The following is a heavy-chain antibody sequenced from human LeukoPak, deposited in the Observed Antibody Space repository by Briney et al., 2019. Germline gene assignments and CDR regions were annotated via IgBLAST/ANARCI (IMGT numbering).Heavy chain of an antibody. CDR2: IYTSGST. CDR3: ARLARRYYGSGSPDWYFDL. J-gene: IGHJ2*01. CDR1: GGSISSYY. Sequence: PSETLSLTCTASGGSISSYYWSWIRQPAGKGLEWIGRIYTSGSTNYNPSLKSRVTMSVDTSKNQFSLKLSSVTAADTAVYYCARLARRYYGSGSPDWYFDLWGRGTLVTVSS. V-gene: IGHV4-4*07. D-gene: IGHD3-10*01.